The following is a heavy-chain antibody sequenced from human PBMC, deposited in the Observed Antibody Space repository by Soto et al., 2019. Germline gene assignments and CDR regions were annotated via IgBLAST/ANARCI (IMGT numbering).Heavy chain of an antibody. CDR2: ISGSGDNT. CDR1: GFTFSGYA. CDR3: AKDSGWSGYCSGGSCYSNFDY. D-gene: IGHD2-15*01. J-gene: IGHJ4*02. Sequence: VQLLESGGGLVQPGGSLRLSCAASGFTFSGYAMSWVRQAPGKGLEWVSAISGSGDNTYYADSVKGRFTISRDNSKNTLYLQMNSLRAEDTAVYYCAKDSGWSGYCSGGSCYSNFDYWGQGTLVTVSS. V-gene: IGHV3-23*01.